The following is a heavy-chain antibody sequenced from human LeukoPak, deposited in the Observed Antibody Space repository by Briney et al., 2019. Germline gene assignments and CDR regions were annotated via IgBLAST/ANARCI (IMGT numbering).Heavy chain of an antibody. CDR2: ISGSGGST. D-gene: IGHD3-3*01. CDR3: AKADFWSGYTSHY. CDR1: GFTFSSYA. V-gene: IGHV3-23*01. J-gene: IGHJ4*02. Sequence: GGSLRLSCAASGFTFSSYAMSWVRQAPGKGLEWVSAISGSGGSTYYADSVKGRFTISRDNSKNTLYLQMNSVRAEDTAVYYCAKADFWSGYTSHYWGQGTLVTVSS.